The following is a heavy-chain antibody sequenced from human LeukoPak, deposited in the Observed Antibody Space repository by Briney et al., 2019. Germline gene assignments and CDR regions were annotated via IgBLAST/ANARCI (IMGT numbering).Heavy chain of an antibody. J-gene: IGHJ5*02. Sequence: ASVKVSCKASGYTFTGYYMHWVRQAPGQGLEWMGWINPNSGGTNYAQKFQGRVTMTRDTPISTAYIELSRLRSDDTAVYYCALTDYDFWSGYLGWFDPWGQGTLVTVSS. V-gene: IGHV1-2*02. CDR2: INPNSGGT. CDR1: GYTFTGYY. D-gene: IGHD3-3*01. CDR3: ALTDYDFWSGYLGWFDP.